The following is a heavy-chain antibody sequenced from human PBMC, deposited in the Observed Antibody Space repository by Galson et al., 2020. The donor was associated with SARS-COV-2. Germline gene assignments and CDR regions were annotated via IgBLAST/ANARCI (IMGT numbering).Heavy chain of an antibody. V-gene: IGHV3-33*01. Sequence: GGSLRLSCEASGFTFSSSGMHWVRQAPGKGLEWVAVIWSDGSYNYDADSVKGRFTISRDNSKNTLSLQMNSLRAEDTALYYCARDSSMVAHGVDYWGQGTLVTVSS. CDR2: IWSDGSYN. D-gene: IGHD2-15*01. CDR1: GFTFSSSG. J-gene: IGHJ4*02. CDR3: ARDSSMVAHGVDY.